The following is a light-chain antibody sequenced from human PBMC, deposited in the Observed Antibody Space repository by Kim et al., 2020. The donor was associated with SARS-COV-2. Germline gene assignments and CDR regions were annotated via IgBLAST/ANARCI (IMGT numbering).Light chain of an antibody. CDR1: SSNSGGNY. V-gene: IGLV1-47*01. CDR2: RNN. CDR3: AAWDDSLSGPV. Sequence: GQRVTISCSGSSSNSGGNYVYWYQQHPRTAPELLIYRNNQRPSGVPDRFSGSKSGTSASLAISGLRSEDEADYYCAAWDDSLSGPVFGGGTQLPS. J-gene: IGLJ3*02.